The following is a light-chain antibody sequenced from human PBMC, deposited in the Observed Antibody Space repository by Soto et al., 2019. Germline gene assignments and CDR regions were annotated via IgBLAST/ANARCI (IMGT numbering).Light chain of an antibody. Sequence: QSALAQPRSASGSPGQAVTISCTGTSSDVGGYTYVSWYQQHPGKAPKLMIYEVSKRPSGVPDRFSGSKSGNTASLTVSGLQAEDEADYYCSSYAGITPYVFGTGTKVTV. V-gene: IGLV2-8*01. CDR3: SSYAGITPYV. CDR2: EVS. CDR1: SSDVGGYTY. J-gene: IGLJ1*01.